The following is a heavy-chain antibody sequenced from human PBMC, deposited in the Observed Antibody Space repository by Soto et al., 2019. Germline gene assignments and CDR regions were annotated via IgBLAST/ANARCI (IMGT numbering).Heavy chain of an antibody. V-gene: IGHV1-3*05. J-gene: IGHJ6*02. Sequence: QVQLVQSGAEEKKPGASVKVSCKASGYTFTSYAMHWVRQAPGQRLEWMGWINAGNGNTKYSQKFQGRVTITRDTSASTAYMELSSLRSEEMAVYYCATPDAHINYGMDVWGQGTTVTVSS. CDR1: GYTFTSYA. CDR2: INAGNGNT. CDR3: ATPDAHINYGMDV.